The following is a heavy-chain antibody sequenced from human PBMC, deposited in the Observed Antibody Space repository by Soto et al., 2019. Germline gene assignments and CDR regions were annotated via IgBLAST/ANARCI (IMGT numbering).Heavy chain of an antibody. V-gene: IGHV1-69*12. CDR2: FIPSFPAP. Sequence: VQFVQSGAELKKPGSSGRVSCRASGGTIKTYTLSWVRQAPGQGLEWMGAFIPSFPAPNFAQRFKGRLTHTADESTNTGFMELSGLRPEDTALYFCATGEVVPSFPNWLDTWGQGTHVIVSS. D-gene: IGHD2-21*01. CDR3: ATGEVVPSFPNWLDT. CDR1: GGTIKTYT. J-gene: IGHJ5*02.